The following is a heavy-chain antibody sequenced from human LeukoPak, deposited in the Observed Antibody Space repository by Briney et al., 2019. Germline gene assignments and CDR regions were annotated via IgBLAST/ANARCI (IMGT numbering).Heavy chain of an antibody. D-gene: IGHD5-18*01. V-gene: IGHV3-53*01. CDR1: GFTVSSNY. CDR3: AKADVDTDPDRWFDP. CDR2: IYSGGST. J-gene: IGHJ5*02. Sequence: GGSLRLSCAASGFTVSSNYMSWVRQAPGKGLEWVSVIYSGGSTYYADSVKGRFTISRDNSKNTLYLQMNSLRAEDTAVYYCAKADVDTDPDRWFDPWGQGTLVTVSS.